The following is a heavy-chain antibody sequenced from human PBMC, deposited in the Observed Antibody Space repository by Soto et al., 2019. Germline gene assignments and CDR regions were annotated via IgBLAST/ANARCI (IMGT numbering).Heavy chain of an antibody. CDR2: IDPSDSYT. CDR1: GYSFTSYW. CDR3: ARDDPRYCSSTSCKLGFDP. V-gene: IGHV5-10-1*01. D-gene: IGHD2-2*01. Sequence: SGESLKISCKGSGYSFTSYWISWVRQMPGKGLEWMGRIDPSDSYTNYSPSFQGHVTISADKSISTAYLQWSSLKASDTAMYYCARDDPRYCSSTSCKLGFDPWGQGTLVTVSS. J-gene: IGHJ5*02.